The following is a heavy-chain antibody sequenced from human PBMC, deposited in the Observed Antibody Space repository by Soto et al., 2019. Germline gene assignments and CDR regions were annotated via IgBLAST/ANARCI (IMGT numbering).Heavy chain of an antibody. D-gene: IGHD3-10*01. J-gene: IGHJ4*02. CDR2: IIPIFGTA. V-gene: IGHV1-69*13. CDR1: GGTFSSYA. Sequence: SVKVSCKASGGTFSSYAISWVRQAPGQGLEWMGGIIPIFGTANYAQKFQGRVTITADESTSTAYMELSSLRSEDTAVYYCAKGGRRRITMVRGVASLDYWGQGTRVTVSP. CDR3: AKGGRRRITMVRGVASLDY.